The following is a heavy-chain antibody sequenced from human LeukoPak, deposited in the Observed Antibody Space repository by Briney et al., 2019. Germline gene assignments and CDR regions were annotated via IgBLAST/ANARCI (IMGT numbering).Heavy chain of an antibody. Sequence: GGSLRLSCAASGFTVSSSYMSWVRQAPGKGLEWVSVIYSGGSTYYADSVKGRFTISRHNTKNTLYLQMNSLRAEDTAVYYCAVGYCSGGSCSTPFDYWGQGTLVTVSS. J-gene: IGHJ4*02. D-gene: IGHD2-15*01. CDR1: GFTVSSSY. CDR2: IYSGGST. V-gene: IGHV3-53*04. CDR3: AVGYCSGGSCSTPFDY.